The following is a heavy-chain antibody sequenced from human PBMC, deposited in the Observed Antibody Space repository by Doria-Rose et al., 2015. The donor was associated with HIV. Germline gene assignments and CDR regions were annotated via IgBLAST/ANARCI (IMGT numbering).Heavy chain of an antibody. D-gene: IGHD1-26*01. CDR3: ARQAVEWELPGHFDQ. V-gene: IGHV4-39*01. CDR2: IYYNGST. CDR1: GGPISSRSFY. Sequence: QVQLQESGPGLVKPSETLSLTCTVSGGPISSRSFYWGWIRQPPGKGLEWIGSIYYNGSTYFNPSLKSRVTISVDTSKNHFSLKLSSVTAADTAVYYCARQAVEWELPGHFDQWGQGTLVTVSS. J-gene: IGHJ4*01.